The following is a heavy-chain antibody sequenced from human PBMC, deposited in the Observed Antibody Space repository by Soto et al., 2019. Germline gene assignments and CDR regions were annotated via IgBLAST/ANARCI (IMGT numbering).Heavy chain of an antibody. Sequence: EVQLLESGGGLVQPGGSLRLSCTASGVTFSDHAMTWVRQAPGKGLDWLSGSSGGGSGAYYADSVKGLFTVSRANSHNTLFLQIDSLRVEDTAVYYCAIDLWWYTHWGRGTLVSVSS. V-gene: IGHV3-23*01. D-gene: IGHD2-15*01. CDR1: GVTFSDHA. CDR2: SSGGGSGA. CDR3: AIDLWWYTH. J-gene: IGHJ4*02.